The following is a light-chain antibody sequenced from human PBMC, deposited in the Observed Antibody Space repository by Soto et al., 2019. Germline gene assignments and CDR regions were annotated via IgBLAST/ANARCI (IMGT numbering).Light chain of an antibody. CDR1: SSDVGGSGL. CDR3: CSYAGRSTWDVV. J-gene: IGLJ2*01. Sequence: QSALTQPASVSGSPAQSTTISCTGSSSDVGGSGLVSWYQFHPGKAPKLLIFEGFKRPSGVSNRFSGSKSGSTASLTISGLQTEDEADYYCCSYAGRSTWDVVFGGGTKLTVL. CDR2: EGF. V-gene: IGLV2-23*01.